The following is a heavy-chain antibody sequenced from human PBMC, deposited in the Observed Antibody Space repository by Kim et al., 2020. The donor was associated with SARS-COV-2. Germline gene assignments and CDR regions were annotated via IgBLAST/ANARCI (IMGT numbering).Heavy chain of an antibody. CDR1: GYIFTSND. CDR2: MNPDSGNT. J-gene: IGHJ5*01. CDR3: ARGANWYRF. Sequence: ASVKVSCKASGYIFTSNDINWVRQAPGQGLEWMGWMNPDSGNTGYAQKFQGRFTMTRNTSINTAYMELSSLKSDDTAVYYCARGANWYRFWGQGTPVTVSS. V-gene: IGHV1-8*02.